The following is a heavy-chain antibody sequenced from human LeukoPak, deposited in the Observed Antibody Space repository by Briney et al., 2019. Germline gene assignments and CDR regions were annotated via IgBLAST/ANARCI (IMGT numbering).Heavy chain of an antibody. J-gene: IGHJ3*02. CDR3: ARDRTPYSSGWYRDAFDI. CDR1: GFTFSGSA. CDR2: ISSSGRTM. Sequence: GGSLRLSCAASGFTFSGSAMHWVRQAPGKGLEWVSYISSSGRTMYYADSVKGRFTISRDNSKNTLYLQMNSLRAEDTAVYYCARDRTPYSSGWYRDAFDIWGQGTMVTVSS. D-gene: IGHD6-19*01. V-gene: IGHV3-48*01.